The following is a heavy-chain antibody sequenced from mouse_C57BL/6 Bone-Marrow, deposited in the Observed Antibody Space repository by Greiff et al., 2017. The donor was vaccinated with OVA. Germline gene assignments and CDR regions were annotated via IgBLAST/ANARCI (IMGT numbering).Heavy chain of an antibody. CDR1: GFTFSNYW. CDR3: TVSYDGYYNDD. D-gene: IGHD2-3*01. V-gene: IGHV6-3*01. CDR2: ISLKSDNYAT. Sequence: EVQLQESGGGLVQPGGSMKLSCVASGFTFSNYWMNWVRQSPEKGLEWVAQISLKSDNYATHYAASVKGRFTISRDDSKSSVYLQMNNLRAEDTGIYYCTVSYDGYYNDDWGQGTTLTVSS. J-gene: IGHJ2*01.